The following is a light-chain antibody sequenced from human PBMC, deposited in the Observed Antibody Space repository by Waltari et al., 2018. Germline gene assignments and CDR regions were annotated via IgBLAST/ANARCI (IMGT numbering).Light chain of an antibody. J-gene: IGKJ1*01. CDR2: ASS. Sequence: DIQMTQSPSSLSASVGDRVIITCRASQNINNYLNWYQQKPGKAPKLHIYASSNLQGGVPSRFSGDGSGTDFTLAIRRLEPEDFAVYYCQQYDSSPRTFGLGTKVEVK. V-gene: IGKV1-39*01. CDR1: QNINNY. CDR3: QQYDSSPRT.